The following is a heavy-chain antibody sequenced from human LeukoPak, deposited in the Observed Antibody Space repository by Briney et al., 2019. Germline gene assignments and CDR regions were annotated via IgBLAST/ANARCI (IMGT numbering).Heavy chain of an antibody. V-gene: IGHV3-7*01. J-gene: IGHJ3*02. Sequence: GGSLRLSCAASGFTFSSYWMSWVRQAPGKGLEWVANIKQDGSEKYYVDSVKGRFTISRDNAKNSLYLQMNSLRAEDTAVYYCASLSSPGCSSTSCLYGDAFDIWGQGTMVTVSS. CDR3: ASLSSPGCSSTSCLYGDAFDI. CDR2: IKQDGSEK. D-gene: IGHD2-2*01. CDR1: GFTFSSYW.